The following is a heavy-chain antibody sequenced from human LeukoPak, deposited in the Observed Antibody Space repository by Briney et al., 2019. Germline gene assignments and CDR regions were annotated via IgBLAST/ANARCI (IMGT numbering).Heavy chain of an antibody. CDR3: MKGGGGSGDPRAFDI. Sequence: GGSLRLSCSASGFTFSSYAMHWVRQAPGKGLEYVSAISSNGGSTYYADSVKGRFTISRDNSKNTLYLQMSSLRAEDTAVYYCMKGGGGSGDPRAFDIWGQGTMVTVSS. CDR1: GFTFSSYA. CDR2: ISSNGGST. V-gene: IGHV3-64D*06. D-gene: IGHD3-10*01. J-gene: IGHJ3*02.